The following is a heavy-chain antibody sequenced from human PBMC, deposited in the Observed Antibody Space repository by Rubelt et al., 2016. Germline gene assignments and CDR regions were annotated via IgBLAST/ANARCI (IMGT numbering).Heavy chain of an antibody. CDR2: IIPIMGLT. Sequence: QVQLVQSGTEGKQSGSSVKVSCKASEGTFSSSPVNWVRQATGQGLEWMGRIIPIMGLTNYAQSLKGRLTITADDSTNTAYMELTTLRSDDTAVYYCATSTENDFDYCGQGTLVTVSS. V-gene: IGHV1-69*04. CDR3: ATSTENDFDY. CDR1: EGTFSSSP. J-gene: IGHJ4*02.